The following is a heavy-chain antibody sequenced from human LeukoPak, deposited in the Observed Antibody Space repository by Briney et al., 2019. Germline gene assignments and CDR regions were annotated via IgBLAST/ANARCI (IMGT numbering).Heavy chain of an antibody. J-gene: IGHJ4*02. CDR3: ANGFTYYDSSGYYPVSWFDY. V-gene: IGHV3-23*01. D-gene: IGHD3-22*01. Sequence: PGGSLRLSCAASGFTFSNYAMSWVRQAPGKGLEWVSSISSAGGSTHYADSVKGRFTISRDNSKNTLYLQMNSLRAEDTAVYYCANGFTYYDSSGYYPVSWFDYWGQGTLVTVSS. CDR1: GFTFSNYA. CDR2: ISSAGGST.